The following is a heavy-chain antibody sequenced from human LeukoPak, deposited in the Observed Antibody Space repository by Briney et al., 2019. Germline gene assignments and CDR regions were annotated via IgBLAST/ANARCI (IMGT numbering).Heavy chain of an antibody. Sequence: GASVKVSCKASEYTFTGYYMHWVRQAPGQGLEWMGWINPNSGGTNYAQKFQGRVTMTRDTSISTAYMELSRLRSDDTAVYYCARGHPVGSYGDYGYWGQGTLVTVSS. J-gene: IGHJ4*02. D-gene: IGHD4-17*01. CDR2: INPNSGGT. CDR3: ARGHPVGSYGDYGY. CDR1: EYTFTGYY. V-gene: IGHV1-2*02.